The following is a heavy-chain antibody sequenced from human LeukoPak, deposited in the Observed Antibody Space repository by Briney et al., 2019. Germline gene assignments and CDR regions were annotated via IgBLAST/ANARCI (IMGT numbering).Heavy chain of an antibody. J-gene: IGHJ5*02. D-gene: IGHD5-18*01. CDR1: GGSISSYY. CDR3: ARQRYSYGYGFDP. CDR2: IYYSGST. Sequence: PSETLSLTCTVSGGSISSYYWSWIRQPPGKGLEWIGYIYYSGSTNYNPSLKSRVTISVDTSKNQFSLKLSSVTAADTAVYYCARQRYSYGYGFDPWGQGPLVTVSS. V-gene: IGHV4-59*08.